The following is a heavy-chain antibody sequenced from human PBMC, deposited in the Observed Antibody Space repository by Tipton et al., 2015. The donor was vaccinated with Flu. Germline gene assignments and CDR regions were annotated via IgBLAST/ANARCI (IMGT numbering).Heavy chain of an antibody. J-gene: IGHJ6*02. Sequence: SLRLSCPASGFTFSSYWMNWVRLAPGKGLEWVANINQDGSEKHYVESVKGRFTSSRDNSKNTLYLQMNSLRAEDTAVYYCARVGEVRSSYGMDVWGQGTTVTVSS. CDR2: INQDGSEK. V-gene: IGHV3-7*01. D-gene: IGHD3-16*01. CDR3: ARVGEVRSSYGMDV. CDR1: GFTFSSYW.